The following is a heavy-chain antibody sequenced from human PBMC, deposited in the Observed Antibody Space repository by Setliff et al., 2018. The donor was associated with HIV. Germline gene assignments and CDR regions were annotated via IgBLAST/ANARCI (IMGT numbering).Heavy chain of an antibody. CDR2: MNPKSGNT. Sequence: ASVKVSCKASGGTFSSYAISWVRQAPGQGLEWMGWMNPKSGNTGYAQKFQGRVTMTRDTSIGTAYMELSSLSSDDTAVYYCARELKSSSGWYGYFYMDVWGKGTTVTVSS. V-gene: IGHV1-8*02. CDR3: ARELKSSSGWYGYFYMDV. CDR1: GGTFSSYA. J-gene: IGHJ6*03. D-gene: IGHD6-19*01.